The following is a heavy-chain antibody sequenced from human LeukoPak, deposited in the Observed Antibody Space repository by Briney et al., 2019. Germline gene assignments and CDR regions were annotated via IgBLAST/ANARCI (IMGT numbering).Heavy chain of an antibody. V-gene: IGHV3-48*01. D-gene: IGHD6-13*01. J-gene: IGHJ5*02. Sequence: GGSLRLSCAASGFTFSSYSMNWVRQAPGKGLEWVSYISSSSSTIYYADSVKGRFTISRDNSKNTLYLQMNSLRAEDTAVYYCATRQAGSWGQGALVTVSS. CDR2: ISSSSSTI. CDR3: ATRQAGS. CDR1: GFTFSSYS.